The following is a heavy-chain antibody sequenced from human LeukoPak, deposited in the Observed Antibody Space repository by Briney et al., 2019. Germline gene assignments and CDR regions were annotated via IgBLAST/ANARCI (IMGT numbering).Heavy chain of an antibody. D-gene: IGHD3-22*01. CDR2: IKEDGSEN. J-gene: IGHJ6*03. CDR3: AREGYYDSSGYLGVWLPTYYYYYYMDV. CDR1: GFTFSYYW. Sequence: QAGGSLRLSCAASGFTFSYYWMSWVRQAPGKGLEWVANIKEDGSENYSVDSVKGRFTISRDNAKNSLYLQMNSLRAEDTAVYYCAREGYYDSSGYLGVWLPTYYYYYYMDVWGKGTTVTVSS. V-gene: IGHV3-7*01.